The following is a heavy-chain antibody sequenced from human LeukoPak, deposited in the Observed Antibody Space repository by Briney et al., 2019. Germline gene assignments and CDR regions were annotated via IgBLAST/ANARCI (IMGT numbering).Heavy chain of an antibody. D-gene: IGHD6-19*01. CDR1: GFTFSNAW. CDR3: TTRIPVAAPWDY. J-gene: IGHJ4*02. Sequence: PGGSLRLSCAASGFTFSNAWMSWVRQAPGKGLEWVGRIKSETDGGTTDYAAPVKGRFTISRDDSKNTLYLQMNSLKTEDTAVYYCTTRIPVAAPWDYWGQGTLVTVSS. V-gene: IGHV3-15*01. CDR2: IKSETDGGTT.